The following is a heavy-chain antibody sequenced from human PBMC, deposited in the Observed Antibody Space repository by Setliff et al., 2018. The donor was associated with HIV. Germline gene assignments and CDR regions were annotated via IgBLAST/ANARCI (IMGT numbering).Heavy chain of an antibody. V-gene: IGHV4-59*01. Sequence: SETLSLTCTVSSDSISSSYWTWIRQPPGQGLEWIGYAHHSGSTKYNASLRSRVTMSVDTSKNLFSLTLRSVTDADTAVYSCASAGPYCGDDCPYNWLTPWGQGTLVTVS. CDR3: ASAGPYCGDDCPYNWLTP. CDR1: SDSISSSY. D-gene: IGHD2-21*02. J-gene: IGHJ5*02. CDR2: AHHSGST.